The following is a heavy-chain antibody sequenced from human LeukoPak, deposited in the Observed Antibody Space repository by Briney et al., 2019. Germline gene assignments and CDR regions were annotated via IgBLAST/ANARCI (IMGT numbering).Heavy chain of an antibody. V-gene: IGHV1-69*01. CDR1: GGTFNNFA. CDR3: ASPLMYYDAWSGYPPFDY. D-gene: IGHD3-3*01. J-gene: IGHJ4*02. Sequence: GSSVKVSCKASGGTFNNFAISWVRQAPGQGLEWVGGIIPMSGTTNYAQKFQGRVTITADESTRTAYMELSSLRSEDTAIYYCASPLMYYDAWSGYPPFDYWGQGTLVTVSS. CDR2: IIPMSGTT.